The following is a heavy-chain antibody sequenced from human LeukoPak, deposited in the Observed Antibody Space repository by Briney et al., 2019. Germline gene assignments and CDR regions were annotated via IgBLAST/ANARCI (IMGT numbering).Heavy chain of an antibody. Sequence: GGSLRLSCAASGFAFSSYSMNWVRQAPGKGLEWVSYISSSSSTIYYADSVKGRFTISRDNAKNSLYLQMNSLRAEDTAVYYCARDATKNSNPIGYCSSTSCLSLDYWGQGTLVTVSS. CDR1: GFAFSSYS. CDR2: ISSSSSTI. V-gene: IGHV3-48*01. J-gene: IGHJ4*02. CDR3: ARDATKNSNPIGYCSSTSCLSLDY. D-gene: IGHD2-2*01.